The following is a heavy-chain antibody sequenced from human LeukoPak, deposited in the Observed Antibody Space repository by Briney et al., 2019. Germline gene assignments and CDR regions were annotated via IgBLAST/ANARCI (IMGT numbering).Heavy chain of an antibody. CDR3: ARVPRWNYDPTYFDF. V-gene: IGHV4-59*08. J-gene: IGHJ4*02. CDR2: IYYSGNT. D-gene: IGHD1-7*01. Sequence: KPSETLSLTCTVSGGSISSYYWSWIRQPPGKGLEWIGYIYYSGNTNYNPSLKSRVTISVDTSKNQFSLNLSSVTAADTAVYYCARVPRWNYDPTYFDFWGQGTLVTVSS. CDR1: GGSISSYY.